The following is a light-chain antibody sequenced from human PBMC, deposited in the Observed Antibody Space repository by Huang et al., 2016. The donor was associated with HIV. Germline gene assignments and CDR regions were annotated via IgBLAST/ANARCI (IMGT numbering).Light chain of an antibody. CDR1: QTINTD. V-gene: IGKV1-39*01. J-gene: IGKJ1*01. CDR2: AAS. Sequence: DIQMTQSPSSLSASVGDRVTITCRASQTINTDLNWYQQKPGKAPKLLIYAASSLHSGVPSRFSGSGSGTYFTLTISGLQREDFATYFCQQTYSTPRTFGQGTRVEIK. CDR3: QQTYSTPRT.